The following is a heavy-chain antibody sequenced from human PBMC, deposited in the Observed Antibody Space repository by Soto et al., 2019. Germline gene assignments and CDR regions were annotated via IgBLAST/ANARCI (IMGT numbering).Heavy chain of an antibody. CDR1: GGSISSSSYY. V-gene: IGHV4-39*01. CDR2: IYYSGST. J-gene: IGHJ2*01. CDR3: ARTTVTTFDFFWYFDL. D-gene: IGHD4-17*01. Sequence: QLQLQESGPGLVKPSETLSLTCTVSGGSISSSSYYWGWIRQPPGKGLEWIGSIYYSGSTYYNPSLKSRVTISVDTSKNQFSLKLSSVTAADTAVYYCARTTVTTFDFFWYFDLWGRGTLVTVSS.